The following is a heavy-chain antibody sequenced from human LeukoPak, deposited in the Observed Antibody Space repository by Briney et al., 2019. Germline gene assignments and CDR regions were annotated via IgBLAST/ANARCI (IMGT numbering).Heavy chain of an antibody. Sequence: SETLSLTCTVSGGSISSYFWSWIRQPPGKGLEWIGYIYYSGSTNYNPSLKSRVTISVDTSKNQFSLKLSSVTAADTAVYYCARVNWNYDLGGYHYYYYMDVWGKGTSVTVSS. CDR1: GGSISSYF. V-gene: IGHV4-59*01. CDR2: IYYSGST. CDR3: ARVNWNYDLGGYHYYYYMDV. J-gene: IGHJ6*03. D-gene: IGHD1-7*01.